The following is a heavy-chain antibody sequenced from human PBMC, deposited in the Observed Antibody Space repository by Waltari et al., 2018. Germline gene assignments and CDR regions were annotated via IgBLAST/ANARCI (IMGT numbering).Heavy chain of an antibody. CDR2: IYTSGST. J-gene: IGHJ4*02. CDR1: GGSISSGSYY. D-gene: IGHD6-6*01. CDR3: ARGGSSSSPPFDY. Sequence: QVQLQESGPGLVKPSQTLSLTCTVSGGSISSGSYYWSWIRQPAGKGLEWIGYIYTSGSTNYNPSLKSRDTISVDTSKNQFSLKLSSVTAADTAVYYCARGGSSSSPPFDYWGQGTLVTVSS. V-gene: IGHV4-61*09.